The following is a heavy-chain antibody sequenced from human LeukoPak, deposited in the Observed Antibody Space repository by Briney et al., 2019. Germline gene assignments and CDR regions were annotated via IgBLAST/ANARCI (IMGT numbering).Heavy chain of an antibody. V-gene: IGHV4-31*03. J-gene: IGHJ5*02. CDR3: ARDYSSGRWFDP. CDR2: IYCSGST. Sequence: SETLSLTCTVSGGSISSGGYYWSWIRQHPGKGLEWIGYIYCSGSTYYNPSLKSRVTISVDTSKNQFSLKLSSVTAADTAVYYCARDYSSGRWFDPWGQGTLVTVSS. D-gene: IGHD5-18*01. CDR1: GGSISSGGYY.